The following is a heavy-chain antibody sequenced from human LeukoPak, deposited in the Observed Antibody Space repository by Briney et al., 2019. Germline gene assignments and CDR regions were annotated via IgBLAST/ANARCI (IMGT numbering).Heavy chain of an antibody. CDR3: AREPPFYYGSGSDPALYAFDI. J-gene: IGHJ3*02. Sequence: PGGSLRLSCAASGFTFRDYYMSWIRQAPGKGLEWVSYISSSGSSTYNADSVKGRFTISRDNAKNSLYLQMNSLRAEDTAVYYCAREPPFYYGSGSDPALYAFDIWGQGTMITVSS. D-gene: IGHD3-10*01. CDR2: ISSSGSST. CDR1: GFTFRDYY. V-gene: IGHV3-11*01.